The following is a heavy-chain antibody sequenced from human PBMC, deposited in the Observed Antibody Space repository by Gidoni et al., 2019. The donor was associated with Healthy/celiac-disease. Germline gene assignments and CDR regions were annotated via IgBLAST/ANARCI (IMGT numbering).Heavy chain of an antibody. CDR3: ARCIFGDAFDI. J-gene: IGHJ3*02. V-gene: IGHV3-30*01. CDR1: GFTFSSYA. Sequence: VQLVEFGGGVVQPGRSLRLSCAASGFTFSSYAMHWVRQAPGKGLEWVAVISYDGGNKYYADSVKGRFTISRDNSKNTLYLQMNSLRAEDTAVYYCARCIFGDAFDIWGQGTMVTVSS. D-gene: IGHD3-10*02. CDR2: ISYDGGNK.